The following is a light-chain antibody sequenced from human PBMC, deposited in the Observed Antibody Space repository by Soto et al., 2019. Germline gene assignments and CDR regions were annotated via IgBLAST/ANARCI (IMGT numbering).Light chain of an antibody. V-gene: IGKV1-9*01. CDR1: QGIGTS. CDR2: AAS. CDR3: EQLKSYPLT. Sequence: DIQMTQSPSTLSASVGDRVIITCRASQGIGTSLAWYQQELGKAPKLLIYAASTLQSGVPSRFSGSGSGTEFTLTISSLQPEDFATYYCEQLKSYPLTFGPGTRLEIK. J-gene: IGKJ5*01.